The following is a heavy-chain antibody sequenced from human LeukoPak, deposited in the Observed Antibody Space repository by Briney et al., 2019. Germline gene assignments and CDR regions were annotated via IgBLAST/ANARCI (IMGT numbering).Heavy chain of an antibody. Sequence: PSETLSLTCTVSGGSISSYYWSWIRQPPGKGLEWIGYIYYSGSTNYNPSLKSRVTISVDTSKNQFSLKLSSVTAADTAVYYCARGYYDTSGYYGHLFDSWGQGTLVTVSS. D-gene: IGHD3-22*01. CDR1: GGSISSYY. CDR2: IYYSGST. V-gene: IGHV4-59*12. J-gene: IGHJ4*02. CDR3: ARGYYDTSGYYGHLFDS.